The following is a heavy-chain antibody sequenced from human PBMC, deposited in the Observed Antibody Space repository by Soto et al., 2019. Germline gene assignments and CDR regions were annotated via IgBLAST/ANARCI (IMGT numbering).Heavy chain of an antibody. Sequence: PSETLSLTCTVSSGSISRYYWNWIRQPPGKGLEWIGYFYYSGSTNYNPSLKSRATISVDTSKNQFSLKLSSVTAADTAVYYCARRSGDDFWSGYAAMDVWGQGTTVTVSS. CDR1: SGSISRYY. CDR2: FYYSGST. D-gene: IGHD3-3*01. V-gene: IGHV4-59*01. J-gene: IGHJ6*02. CDR3: ARRSGDDFWSGYAAMDV.